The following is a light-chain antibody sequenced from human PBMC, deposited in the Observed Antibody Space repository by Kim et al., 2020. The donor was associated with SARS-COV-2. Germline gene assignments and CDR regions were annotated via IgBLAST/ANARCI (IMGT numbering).Light chain of an antibody. CDR1: SRSVTTSYY. V-gene: IGLV8-61*01. CDR3: VLYMGSGISM. J-gene: IGLJ3*02. Sequence: GGTVPISCGLSSRSVTTSYYPNRYPQTPGQAPRTLIYSTNTRSSGVPDRFSGSILGNKAALTITGAQADDESDYYCVLYMGSGISMFGGGTQLTVL. CDR2: STN.